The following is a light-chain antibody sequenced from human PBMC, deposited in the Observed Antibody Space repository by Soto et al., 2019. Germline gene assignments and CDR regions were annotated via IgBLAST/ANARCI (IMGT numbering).Light chain of an antibody. CDR2: GAS. Sequence: EIVMTQSPASLSVSPGERATLSCRASQSVSRNFAWYRQRPGQAPTLLIYGASTRATDIPARFSGSGSGTEFTLTISSLQSEDFAVYYCQQYHNWPYTFGQGTKLEIK. CDR1: QSVSRN. CDR3: QQYHNWPYT. V-gene: IGKV3-15*01. J-gene: IGKJ2*01.